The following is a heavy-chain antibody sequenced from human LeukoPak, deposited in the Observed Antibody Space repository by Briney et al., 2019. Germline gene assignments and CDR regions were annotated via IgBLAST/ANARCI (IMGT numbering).Heavy chain of an antibody. CDR3: ASYSVTTML. J-gene: IGHJ4*02. CDR2: IYSGGST. D-gene: IGHD4-11*01. CDR1: GLTVSRNS. V-gene: IGHV3-66*01. Sequence: PGGSLRLSCAASGLTVSRNSMSWVRQAPGKGLEWVSIIYSGGSTYYADSVKGRFTIPRDNSKNTLYLQMNSLRAEDTAVYYCASYSVTTMLWGQGTRVTVSS.